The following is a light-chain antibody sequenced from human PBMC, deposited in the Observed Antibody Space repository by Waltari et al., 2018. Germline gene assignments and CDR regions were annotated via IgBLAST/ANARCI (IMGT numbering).Light chain of an antibody. J-gene: IGKJ4*01. Sequence: ELVLTQSPATLSLSPGDRATLSCRASQSVNNKLAWYQQKPGQAPRLLIYDASTRATGVPDRFSGSGSGTDLTLSISSLEPEDVAVYYCQHRSSWPLTFGGGTKLEIK. V-gene: IGKV3-11*01. CDR1: QSVNNK. CDR3: QHRSSWPLT. CDR2: DAS.